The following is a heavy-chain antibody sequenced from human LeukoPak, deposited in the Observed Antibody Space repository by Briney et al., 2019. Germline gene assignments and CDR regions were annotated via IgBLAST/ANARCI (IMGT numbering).Heavy chain of an antibody. CDR3: ARLGVNSYGSV. Sequence: SETLSLTCAVYGGSFSGYYWSWIRQPPGKGLEWMGEINHNGRTNFNTSLKSRVTISVETSKNQFSLKLSSVTAADTAVYYCARLGVNSYGSVWGQGTLVTVSS. CDR1: GGSFSGYY. CDR2: INHNGRT. J-gene: IGHJ4*02. V-gene: IGHV4-34*01. D-gene: IGHD5-18*01.